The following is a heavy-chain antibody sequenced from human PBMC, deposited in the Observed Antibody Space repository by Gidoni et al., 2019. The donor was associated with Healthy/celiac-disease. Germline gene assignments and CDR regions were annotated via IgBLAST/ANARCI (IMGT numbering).Heavy chain of an antibody. Sequence: QVQLQQWGAGLLKPSETLSLTCAVYGGSFSGYYWNWIRQPPGKGLEWIGEINHSGRTNYNPSLKSRVTISRDTSKKQFSLKLSSVTAADTAVYYCARGTGFESNYYYGMDVWGQGTTVTVSS. V-gene: IGHV4-34*01. J-gene: IGHJ6*02. CDR2: INHSGRT. CDR3: ARGTGFESNYYYGMDV. CDR1: GGSFSGYY.